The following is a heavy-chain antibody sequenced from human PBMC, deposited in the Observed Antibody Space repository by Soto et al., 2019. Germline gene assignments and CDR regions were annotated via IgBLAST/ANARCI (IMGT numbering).Heavy chain of an antibody. CDR1: GYTFTDYF. J-gene: IGHJ5*02. CDR2: INPNSRGT. Sequence: ASVKVSCKASGYTFTDYFIHWVRQAPGQGFEWMGWINPNSRGTNYAQKFQGRVTMTRATSNSTAYMELRGLTSDDTAVYYCARVTLKAGNWFAPWGQGNLVIVSS. V-gene: IGHV1-2*02. CDR3: ARVTLKAGNWFAP.